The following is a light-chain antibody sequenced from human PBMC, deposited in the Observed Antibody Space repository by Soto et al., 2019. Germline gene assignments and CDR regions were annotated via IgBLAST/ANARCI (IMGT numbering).Light chain of an antibody. Sequence: QSALTQPASVSGSPGQSITISCTGTGSDIGIYDLVSWYQQHPGKAPRLMIYEVFKRPSGVSARFSGSKSGITASLTISGLQAEDEADYFCCSYAGSSTSYVFGPGTKLTVL. J-gene: IGLJ1*01. CDR3: CSYAGSSTSYV. CDR1: GSDIGIYDL. V-gene: IGLV2-23*02. CDR2: EVF.